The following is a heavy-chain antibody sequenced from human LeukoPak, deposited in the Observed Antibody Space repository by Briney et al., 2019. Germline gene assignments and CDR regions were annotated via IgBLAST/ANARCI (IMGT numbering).Heavy chain of an antibody. D-gene: IGHD1-26*01. J-gene: IGHJ3*01. CDR3: ARHLGMVGATRDAFDL. V-gene: IGHV5-51*01. CDR1: GYGFSTYW. Sequence: GESLKISCKGSGYGFSTYWIGWVRQMPGKGLEWMGIIYPGDSDTRYGTSFQGQVIISADKSITTAYLQWSSLKASDTAMYYCARHLGMVGATRDAFDLWGQGTMVTVSS. CDR2: IYPGDSDT.